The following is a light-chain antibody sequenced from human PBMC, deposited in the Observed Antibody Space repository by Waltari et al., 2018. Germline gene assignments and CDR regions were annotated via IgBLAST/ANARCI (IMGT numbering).Light chain of an antibody. CDR3: QQTYSSPT. CDR1: QSIGTY. J-gene: IGKJ2*01. Sequence: DIQMTQSPSSLSASVGERVTITCRAGQSIGTYLHWYQHKPGEAPKLLIYAASTLQSGVPSRFSGSGSGTDFTLTLSSLQPEDFATYYCQQTYSSPTFGQGTKLEIK. V-gene: IGKV1-39*01. CDR2: AAS.